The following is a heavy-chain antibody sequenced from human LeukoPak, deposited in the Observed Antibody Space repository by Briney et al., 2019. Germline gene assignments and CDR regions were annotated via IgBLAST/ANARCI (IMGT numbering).Heavy chain of an antibody. CDR1: GFTFDDYA. CDR2: INWNSGSI. V-gene: IGHV3-9*01. Sequence: GRSLRLSCAASGFTFDDYAMHWVRQAPGKGLEWVSGINWNSGSIGYADSVKGRFTISRDNSKNTLYLQMNSLRAEDTAVYYCAKMAIGVIVGGDYWGQGTLVTVSS. J-gene: IGHJ4*02. D-gene: IGHD2/OR15-2a*01. CDR3: AKMAIGVIVGGDY.